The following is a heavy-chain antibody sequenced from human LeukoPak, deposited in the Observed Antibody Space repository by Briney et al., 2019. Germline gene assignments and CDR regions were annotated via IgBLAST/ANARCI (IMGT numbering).Heavy chain of an antibody. J-gene: IGHJ4*02. Sequence: GGSLRLSCAASGFTFSDYAMHWVRQAPGKGLEWVAVISYDGSNKYYADSVKGRFTISRDNSKNTLYLQMNSLRAEDTAVYYCAKSHGYSYGFDYWGQGTLVTVSS. CDR1: GFTFSDYA. D-gene: IGHD5-18*01. CDR2: ISYDGSNK. CDR3: AKSHGYSYGFDY. V-gene: IGHV3-30*04.